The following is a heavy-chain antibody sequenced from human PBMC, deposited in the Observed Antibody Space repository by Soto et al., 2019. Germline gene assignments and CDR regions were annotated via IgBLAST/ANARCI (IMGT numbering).Heavy chain of an antibody. CDR2: IIPIFGTA. CDR3: ARDRGPSIGYYPYWFDP. J-gene: IGHJ5*02. D-gene: IGHD3-22*01. CDR1: GGTFSSYA. Sequence: QVQLVQSGAEVKKPGSSVKVSCKASGGTFSSYAITWVRQAPGQGLEWMGGIIPIFGTANYAQKFQARVTITADESTSTAYMELSSLRSEDTAVYDCARDRGPSIGYYPYWFDPWGQGTLVTVSS. V-gene: IGHV1-69*12.